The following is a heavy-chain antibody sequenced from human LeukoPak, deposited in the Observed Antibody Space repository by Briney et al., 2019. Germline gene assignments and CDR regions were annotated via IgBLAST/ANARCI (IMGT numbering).Heavy chain of an antibody. CDR3: ARGNGEYCSNTSFYEV. J-gene: IGHJ4*02. D-gene: IGHD2-2*01. CDR1: GYTFTSYG. V-gene: IGHV1-18*04. CDR2: ISAYNGNT. Sequence: ASVKVSSKASGYTFTSYGISWVRQAPGQGLEWMGWISAYNGNTNYAQKLQGRVTMTTDTSTSTAYMELRSLRSDDTAVYYCARGNGEYCSNTSFYEVWGQGTLVTVSS.